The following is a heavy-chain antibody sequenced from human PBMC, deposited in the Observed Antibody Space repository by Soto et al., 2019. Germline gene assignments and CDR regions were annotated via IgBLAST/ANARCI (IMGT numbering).Heavy chain of an antibody. J-gene: IGHJ4*02. V-gene: IGHV4-28*03. CDR1: GSSISNDNW. D-gene: IGHD3-3*01. CDR3: ARGRGQNTIFGVVISSFFDY. CDR2: IHHTGFT. Sequence: ASETLSLTCGVSGSSISNDNWWVWIRQPPGKGLEWIGYIHHTGFTYSNPSLKSRLTMSVDTSKNQFSLKLSSVTAADTAVYYCARGRGQNTIFGVVISSFFDYWGQGTLVTVSS.